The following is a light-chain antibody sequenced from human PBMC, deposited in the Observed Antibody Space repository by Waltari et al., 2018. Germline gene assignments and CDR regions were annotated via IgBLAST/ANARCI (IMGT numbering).Light chain of an antibody. J-gene: IGKJ1*01. CDR3: QHYVSLPVT. Sequence: EIVLTQSPGTLSLSPGERVTLSCRASQSVSRALAWYQQNPGQAPRLIIYGASNRATGIPDRFSGSGSGTDFSLIISRLEPEDFAVYYCQHYVSLPVTFGQGTKVEIK. CDR2: GAS. CDR1: QSVSRA. V-gene: IGKV3-20*01.